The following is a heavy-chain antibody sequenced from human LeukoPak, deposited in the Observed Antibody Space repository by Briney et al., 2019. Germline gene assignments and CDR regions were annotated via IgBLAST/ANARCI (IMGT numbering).Heavy chain of an antibody. V-gene: IGHV2-5*08. D-gene: IGHD6-13*01. CDR3: AHSVDTIEASSSWPRFDY. J-gene: IGHJ4*02. CDR1: GGSISSYYW. CDR2: IYWDDDK. Sequence: TLSLTCTVSGGSISSYYWSWIRQPPGKALEWLALIYWDDDKRYSPSLKSRLTITKDTSKNQVVLTMTNMDPVDTATYYCAHSVDTIEASSSWPRFDYWGQGTLVTVSS.